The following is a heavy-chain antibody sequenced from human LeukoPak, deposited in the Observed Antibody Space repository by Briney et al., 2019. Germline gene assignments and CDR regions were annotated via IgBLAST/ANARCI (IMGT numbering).Heavy chain of an antibody. D-gene: IGHD3-22*01. CDR3: ARGNDYDSSGYYIGY. V-gene: IGHV4-59*01. CDR1: AGSISNYY. J-gene: IGHJ4*02. CDR2: ISYSGST. Sequence: SETLSLTCTVSAGSISNYYWSWIRQPPGKGLEWIGYISYSGSTNYNPSLKSRVTISVDTSKNQFSQKLSSVTAADTAVYYCARGNDYDSSGYYIGYWGQGTLVTVSS.